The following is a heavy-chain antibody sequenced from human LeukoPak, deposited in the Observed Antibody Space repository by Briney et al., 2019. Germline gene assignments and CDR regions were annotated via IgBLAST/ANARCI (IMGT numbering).Heavy chain of an antibody. CDR2: IIPIFGTA. D-gene: IGHD4-11*01. V-gene: IGHV1-69*01. J-gene: IGHJ6*03. Sequence: GASVKVSCKASGGTFSSYAISWVRQAPGQGLEWMGGIIPIFGTANYAQKFQGRVTITADESTSTAYMELSSLRSEDTAVYYCARDGSRSTDYYYYYMDVWGKGTTVTVSS. CDR1: GGTFSSYA. CDR3: ARDGSRSTDYYYYYMDV.